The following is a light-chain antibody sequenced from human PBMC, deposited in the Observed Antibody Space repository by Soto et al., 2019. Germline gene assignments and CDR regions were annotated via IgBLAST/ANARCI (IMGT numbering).Light chain of an antibody. J-gene: IGLJ2*01. Sequence: QSALTQPASVSGSPGQSITISCTGTSSDVGTYIYVSWYLQHPGKAPKLLIYEVGHRPSGVSDRFSGSKAGNTASLTISGLQAEDEADYYCSSYTSSTTVVFGGGTKLTVL. CDR3: SSYTSSTTVV. CDR2: EVG. V-gene: IGLV2-14*01. CDR1: SSDVGTYIY.